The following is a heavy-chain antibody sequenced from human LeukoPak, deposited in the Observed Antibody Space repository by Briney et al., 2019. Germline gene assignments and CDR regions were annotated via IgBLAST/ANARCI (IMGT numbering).Heavy chain of an antibody. Sequence: SETLSLTCSVSGGSISSYCWTWIRQPPGKRLEWIGCIFFTGSTNYNPSFKSRVTISMDTSKNQFSLKLSSVTAADTAVYYCARSITGTIDAFDIWGQGTMVTVSS. D-gene: IGHD1-7*01. CDR3: ARSITGTIDAFDI. V-gene: IGHV4-59*08. CDR1: GGSISSYC. CDR2: IFFTGST. J-gene: IGHJ3*02.